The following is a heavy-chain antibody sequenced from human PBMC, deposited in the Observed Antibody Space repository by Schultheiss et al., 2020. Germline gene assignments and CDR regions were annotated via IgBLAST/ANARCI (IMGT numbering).Heavy chain of an antibody. CDR2: IYYSGST. CDR3: ARGDHYYDSSGYSFDY. V-gene: IGHV4-59*01. Sequence: LETLSLTCTVSGGSISSYYWSWIRQPPGKGLEWIGYIYYSGSTNYNPSLKSRVTISVDTSKNQFSLKLSSVTAADTAVYYCARGDHYYDSSGYSFDYWGQGTLVTVSS. J-gene: IGHJ4*02. CDR1: GGSISSYY. D-gene: IGHD3-22*01.